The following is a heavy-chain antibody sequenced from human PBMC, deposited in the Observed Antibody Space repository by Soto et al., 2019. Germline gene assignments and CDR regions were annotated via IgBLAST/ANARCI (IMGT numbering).Heavy chain of an antibody. Sequence: PGGSLRLSCAASGFTFDDYGMSWVRQAPGKGLEWVSGINWNGGSTGYADSVKGRFTISRDNAKNSLYLQMNSLRAEDTALYYCARSARYDSSGYYYYWGQGTLVTVSS. CDR1: GFTFDDYG. J-gene: IGHJ4*02. V-gene: IGHV3-20*04. CDR3: ARSARYDSSGYYYY. CDR2: INWNGGST. D-gene: IGHD3-22*01.